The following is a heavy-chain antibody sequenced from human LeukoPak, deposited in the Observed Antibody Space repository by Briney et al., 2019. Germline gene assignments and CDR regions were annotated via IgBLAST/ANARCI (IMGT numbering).Heavy chain of an antibody. CDR2: ITTDGITT. J-gene: IGHJ4*02. D-gene: IGHD5-12*01. Sequence: PGGSLRLSCAASGFTFSSYWMHWVRQAPGKGLVWVSYITTDGITTNYADSVKVRFTISRDNAKNTLYLQMNSLRAEDTAVYYCASGYRFGFQYWGQGTLVTASS. CDR3: ASGYRFGFQY. V-gene: IGHV3-74*01. CDR1: GFTFSSYW.